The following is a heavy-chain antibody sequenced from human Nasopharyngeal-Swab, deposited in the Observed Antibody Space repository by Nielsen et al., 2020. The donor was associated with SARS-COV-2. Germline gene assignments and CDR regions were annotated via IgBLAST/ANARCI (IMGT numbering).Heavy chain of an antibody. V-gene: IGHV3-48*03. Sequence: GGSLRPSFPASGLGSSNYEMNWVRQAPGKGLEWISYISTTTATIYYADSVKGRFTISRDNAKNSLYLQMNSLRAEDTAVYYCAREVPYSGHDDAFDIWGQGTMGTVAA. CDR2: ISTTTATI. CDR3: AREVPYSGHDDAFDI. D-gene: IGHD5-12*01. J-gene: IGHJ3*02. CDR1: GLGSSNYE.